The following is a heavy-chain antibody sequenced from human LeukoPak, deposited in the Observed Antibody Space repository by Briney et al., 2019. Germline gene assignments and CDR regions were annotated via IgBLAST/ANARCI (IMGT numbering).Heavy chain of an antibody. CDR1: GVSINSHY. D-gene: IGHD3/OR15-3a*01. Sequence: PSETLSLTCTVSGVSINSHYWSWIRQSPGKGLEWIAYGHYSGTTNYNPSLKSRVTISVDTSKNQFSLKLTSVSAADTAMYYCALHWRGTGYSLDYWGLGTVVTVSS. J-gene: IGHJ4*02. CDR3: ALHWRGTGYSLDY. V-gene: IGHV4-59*08. CDR2: GHYSGTT.